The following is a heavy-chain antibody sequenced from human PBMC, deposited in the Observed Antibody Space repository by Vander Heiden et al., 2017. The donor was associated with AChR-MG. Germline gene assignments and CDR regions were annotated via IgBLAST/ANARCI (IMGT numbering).Heavy chain of an antibody. V-gene: IGHV4-39*01. CDR1: GGSISSSSYY. D-gene: IGHD5-18*01. J-gene: IGHJ6*02. Sequence: QLQLQESGPGLVKPSETLSLTCTVSGGSISSSSYYWGWIRQPPGKGLEWIGSIYYSGSTYYNPSLKSRVTISVDTSKNQFSLKLSSVTAADTAVYYCAGRRAPWIQLWRQRYYYYGMDVWGQGTTVTVSS. CDR3: AGRRAPWIQLWRQRYYYYGMDV. CDR2: IYYSGST.